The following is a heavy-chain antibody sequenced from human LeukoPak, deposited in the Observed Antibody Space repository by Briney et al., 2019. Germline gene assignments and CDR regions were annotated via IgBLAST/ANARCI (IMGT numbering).Heavy chain of an antibody. Sequence: GASVKVSCKASRYTFTGYYMHWVRQAPGQGLEWMGWINPNSGVTDYAQNFQGRATMTRDTSISTAYMELSRLRSDDTAVYYCARDGIAAAGMSYYYYMDVWGKGTTVTVSS. D-gene: IGHD6-13*01. CDR2: INPNSGVT. J-gene: IGHJ6*03. V-gene: IGHV1-2*02. CDR1: RYTFTGYY. CDR3: ARDGIAAAGMSYYYYMDV.